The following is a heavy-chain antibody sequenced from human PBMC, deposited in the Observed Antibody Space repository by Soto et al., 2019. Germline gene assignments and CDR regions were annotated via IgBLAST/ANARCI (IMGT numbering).Heavy chain of an antibody. CDR1: GGSIRSYY. Sequence: SETLSLTCTVSGGSIRSYYWSWIRQPPGKGLEWIGHIYYSGSTNYNPSLKSRVTISVDTSKNQFSLKLSSVTAADTAVYYCARHPRGDGPYYWGQGTLVTVSS. V-gene: IGHV4-59*08. J-gene: IGHJ4*02. D-gene: IGHD4-17*01. CDR3: ARHPRGDGPYY. CDR2: IYYSGST.